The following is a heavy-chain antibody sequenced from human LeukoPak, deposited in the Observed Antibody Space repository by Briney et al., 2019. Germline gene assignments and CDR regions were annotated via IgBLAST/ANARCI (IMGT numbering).Heavy chain of an antibody. D-gene: IGHD2-2*01. CDR2: IYYSGST. CDR1: GGSISSYY. CDR3: ARQRLSTSNPDY. V-gene: IGHV4-59*08. J-gene: IGHJ4*02. Sequence: PLETLSLTCTVSGGSISSYYWSWIRQPPGKGLEWIGYIYYSGSTNYNPSLKSRVTISVDTSKNQFSLKLSSVTAADTAVYYRARQRLSTSNPDYWGQGTLVTVSS.